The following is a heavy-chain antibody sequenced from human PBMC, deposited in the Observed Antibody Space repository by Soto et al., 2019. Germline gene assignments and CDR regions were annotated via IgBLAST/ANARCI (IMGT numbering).Heavy chain of an antibody. D-gene: IGHD6-13*01. CDR2: INTDGSST. CDR3: TREIAAVDFAY. J-gene: IGHJ4*02. Sequence: EVQLVESGGGLLQPGGSLRLSCAASAFSFGAYNMHWVRQAPGKGLVWFSRINTDGSSTTYADSVKGRFTISRDNAKNTLYLQMNSLRAEDTAVYYCTREIAAVDFAYWGQGTLVTVSS. V-gene: IGHV3-74*01. CDR1: AFSFGAYN.